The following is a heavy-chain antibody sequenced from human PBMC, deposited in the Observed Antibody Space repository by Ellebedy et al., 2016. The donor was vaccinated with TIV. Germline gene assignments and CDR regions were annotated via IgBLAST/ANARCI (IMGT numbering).Heavy chain of an antibody. CDR1: GFTFNSYA. D-gene: IGHD3-10*01. CDR2: LSASGGST. V-gene: IGHV3-23*01. Sequence: PGGSLRLSCVASGFTFNSYAMSWVRQAPGKGLEWVSSLSASGGSTYYADSVKGRFTISRDNSKNTLYLQMNSLRAEDTAVYYCAKRLTMVREVITYYHYAMDVWGQGTTVTVSS. J-gene: IGHJ6*02. CDR3: AKRLTMVREVITYYHYAMDV.